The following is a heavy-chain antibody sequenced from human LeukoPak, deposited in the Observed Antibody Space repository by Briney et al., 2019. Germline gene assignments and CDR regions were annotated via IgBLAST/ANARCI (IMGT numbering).Heavy chain of an antibody. CDR2: IYTSGST. V-gene: IGHV4-61*02. J-gene: IGHJ6*03. Sequence: PSETLSLTCTVSGGSISSGSYYWSWIRQPAGKGLEWIGRIYTSGSTNYNPFLKSRVTISVDTSKNQFSLKLSSVTVADTAVYYCARGGAAAGYYYYYYMDVWGKGTTVTISS. CDR3: ARGGAAAGYYYYYYMDV. D-gene: IGHD6-13*01. CDR1: GGSISSGSYY.